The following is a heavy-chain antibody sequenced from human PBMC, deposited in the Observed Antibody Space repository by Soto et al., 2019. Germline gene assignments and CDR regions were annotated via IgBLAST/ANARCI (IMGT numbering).Heavy chain of an antibody. Sequence: GGSLRLSCAASGFTFSSYAMSWVRQAPGKGLEWVSAISGSGGSTYYADSVKGRFTISRDNSKNTLYLQMNSLRAEDMAVYYCAKRGASYGCVDYWGQGTLVTVSS. CDR1: GFTFSSYA. D-gene: IGHD5-18*01. CDR2: ISGSGGST. CDR3: AKRGASYGCVDY. J-gene: IGHJ4*02. V-gene: IGHV3-23*01.